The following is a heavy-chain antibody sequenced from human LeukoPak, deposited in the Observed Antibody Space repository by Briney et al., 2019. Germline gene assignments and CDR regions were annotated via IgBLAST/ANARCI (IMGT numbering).Heavy chain of an antibody. CDR3: ATGGYCSSTTCYFFFDY. CDR2: IYPGDSDT. V-gene: IGHV5-51*01. J-gene: IGHJ4*02. Sequence: GESLKISCKGSGYSFTTYWIGWVRQMPGKGPEWMGIIYPGDSDTRYSPSFQGQVTISADKSITTTYLQWSSLKASDTAMYYCATGGYCSSTTCYFFFDYWGQRTLVTVSS. D-gene: IGHD2-2*01. CDR1: GYSFTTYW.